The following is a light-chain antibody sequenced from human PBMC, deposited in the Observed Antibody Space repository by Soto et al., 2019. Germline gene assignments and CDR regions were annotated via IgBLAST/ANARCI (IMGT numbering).Light chain of an antibody. V-gene: IGLV2-8*01. CDR2: EVN. CDR3: SSYAGSNYVI. Sequence: QSVLTQPPSASGSPGQSVTISCTGTSSDVGGYNYVSWYQQHPGKAPKLMIYEVNKRPSGVPDRFSGSKSDNTASLTVSGLQAEEEAYYYCSSYAGSNYVIFGGVTKVTVL. J-gene: IGLJ2*01. CDR1: SSDVGGYNY.